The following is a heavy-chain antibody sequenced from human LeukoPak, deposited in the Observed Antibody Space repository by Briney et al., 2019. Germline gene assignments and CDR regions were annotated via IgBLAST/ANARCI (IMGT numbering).Heavy chain of an antibody. CDR3: ARETDYQGAFDI. D-gene: IGHD3-16*01. CDR1: GYTFTSYG. J-gene: IGHJ3*02. Sequence: ASVNVSCTASGYTFTSYGISWVRQAPGQGLEWMGWISAYNGNTNYAQKLQGRVTMTTDTSTSTAYMELRSLRSDDTAVYYCARETDYQGAFDIWGQGTMVTVSS. V-gene: IGHV1-18*01. CDR2: ISAYNGNT.